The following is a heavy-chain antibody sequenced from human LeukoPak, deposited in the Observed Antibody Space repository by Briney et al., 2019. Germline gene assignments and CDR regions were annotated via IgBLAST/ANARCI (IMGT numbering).Heavy chain of an antibody. J-gene: IGHJ4*02. CDR2: ISSDGSTT. CDR1: GFSFSGSW. D-gene: IGHD3-10*01. CDR3: ARRSGSTFSYYFDC. Sequence: GGSLRLSCAASGFSFSGSWMHWVRQAPGKGLVWVSLISSDGSTTTYADSVKGRFTISRDNAKNTVYLQMNSLRAEDTAVYYCARRSGSTFSYYFDCWGQGTLVTVSS. V-gene: IGHV3-74*03.